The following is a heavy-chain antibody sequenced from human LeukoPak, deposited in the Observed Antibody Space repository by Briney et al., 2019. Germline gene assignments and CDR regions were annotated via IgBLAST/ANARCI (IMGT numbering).Heavy chain of an antibody. Sequence: GGSLRLSWVGSGFTFSSYNMNWVRQAPGRGLEWVSSITGSSRFIYYADSVKGRFTISRDNVKSSLYLQMNSLRAEDTAVYYCASLYYGAADYWGQGTLVTVSS. CDR1: GFTFSSYN. J-gene: IGHJ4*02. CDR3: ASLYYGAADY. CDR2: ITGSSRFI. V-gene: IGHV3-21*04. D-gene: IGHD4-17*01.